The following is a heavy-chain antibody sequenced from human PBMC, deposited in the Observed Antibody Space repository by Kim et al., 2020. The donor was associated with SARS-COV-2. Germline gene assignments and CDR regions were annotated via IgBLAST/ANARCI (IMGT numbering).Heavy chain of an antibody. D-gene: IGHD3-16*01. J-gene: IGHJ4*02. CDR2: IRSKADGGTA. CDR1: GFTFTKVW. CDR3: TTYYERFGGLCDGETCYPASH. Sequence: GGSLRLSCTASGFTFTKVWLSWVRQAPGKGLEWVGRIRSKADGGTADYAAPAKGRFTISRDDSKNTLYLQMNGLRTEDTAFYHCTTYYERFGGLCDGETCYPASHWGQGTLVTVSS. V-gene: IGHV3-15*01.